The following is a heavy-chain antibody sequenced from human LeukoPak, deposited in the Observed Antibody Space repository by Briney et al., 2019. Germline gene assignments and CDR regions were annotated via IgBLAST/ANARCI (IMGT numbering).Heavy chain of an antibody. CDR3: ASAPGIAAAAWGWFDP. CDR1: GGSISSYY. Sequence: RTSETLSLTCTVSGGSISSYYWGWIRQPPGKGLEWIGSIYYSGSTYYNPSLKSRVTISVDTSKNQFSLKLSSVTAADTAVYYCASAPGIAAAAWGWFDPWGQGTLVTVSS. V-gene: IGHV4-39*01. D-gene: IGHD6-13*01. CDR2: IYYSGST. J-gene: IGHJ5*02.